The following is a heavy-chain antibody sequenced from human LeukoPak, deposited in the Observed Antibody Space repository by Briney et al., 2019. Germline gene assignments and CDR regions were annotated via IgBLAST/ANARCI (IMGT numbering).Heavy chain of an antibody. V-gene: IGHV3-74*01. D-gene: IGHD2/OR15-2a*01. CDR3: ARDVFSLGDS. CDR1: GFTFSRYG. Sequence: PGRSLRLSCATSGFTFSRYGMHWVRQRPGKGLVWVSHINHAGTIRNYADCVRGRFTISRDIATLYLQMNRLGAEDTAVYYCARDVFSLGDSWGQGTLVTVSS. CDR2: INHAGTIR. J-gene: IGHJ4*02.